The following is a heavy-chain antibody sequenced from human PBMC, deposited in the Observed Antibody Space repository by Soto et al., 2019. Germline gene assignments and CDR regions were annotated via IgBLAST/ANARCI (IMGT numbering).Heavy chain of an antibody. CDR1: GYTFTTFG. D-gene: IGHD3-16*01. V-gene: IGHV1-3*04. CDR3: ARGIYDPPDYDYYYMDV. Sequence: GASVKVSCKASGYTFTTFGIHWVRQAPGQRPEWVGWINTGNGNTKYSPKFQDRVTITRDTSASIAYVELSSLSSEDTSVYFCARGIYDPPDYDYYYMDVWGKGTTVTVSS. J-gene: IGHJ6*03. CDR2: INTGNGNT.